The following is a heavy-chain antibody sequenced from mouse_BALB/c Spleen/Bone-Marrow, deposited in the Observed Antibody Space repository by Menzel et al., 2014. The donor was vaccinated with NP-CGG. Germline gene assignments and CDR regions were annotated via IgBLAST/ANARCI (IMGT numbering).Heavy chain of an antibody. CDR2: IRNKANGYTT. D-gene: IGHD1-1*01. V-gene: IGHV7-3*02. CDR3: ARDRNYDINWYFDV. J-gene: IGHJ1*01. Sequence: EVQLVESGGGLVQPGGSLRLSCATSGFTFTDYYMSWVRQPPGNALEWLGFIRNKANGYTTEYSASVKGRFTISRDNSQSILYLQMNILRTEDSATYYCARDRNYDINWYFDVWGAGTTVTVSS. CDR1: GFTFTDYY.